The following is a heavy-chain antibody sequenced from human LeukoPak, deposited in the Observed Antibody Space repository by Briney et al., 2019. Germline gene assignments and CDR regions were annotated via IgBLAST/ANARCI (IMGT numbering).Heavy chain of an antibody. Sequence: LETLSLTCAVYGGSFSGYYWSWIRQPPGKGLEWIGEINHSGSTNYNPSLKSRVTISVDTSKNQFSLKLSSVTAADTAVYYCASVIRCPPPHYYYMDLWGKGTTVTVSS. V-gene: IGHV4-34*01. J-gene: IGHJ6*03. D-gene: IGHD4-17*01. CDR1: GGSFSGYY. CDR3: ASVIRCPPPHYYYMDL. CDR2: INHSGST.